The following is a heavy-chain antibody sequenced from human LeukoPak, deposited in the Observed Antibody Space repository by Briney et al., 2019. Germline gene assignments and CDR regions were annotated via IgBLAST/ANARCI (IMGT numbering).Heavy chain of an antibody. Sequence: GGSLRLSCAASGFTFSSYAMHWVRQAPGKGLEYVSAISSNGGSTYYANSVKGRFTISRDNSKNTLYLQMGSLRAEDMAVYYCARTSGYSSSWYFDYWGQGTLVTVSS. J-gene: IGHJ4*02. CDR1: GFTFSSYA. CDR2: ISSNGGST. CDR3: ARTSGYSSSWYFDY. D-gene: IGHD6-13*01. V-gene: IGHV3-64*01.